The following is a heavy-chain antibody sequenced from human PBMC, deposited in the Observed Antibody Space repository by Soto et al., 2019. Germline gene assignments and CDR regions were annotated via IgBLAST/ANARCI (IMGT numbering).Heavy chain of an antibody. V-gene: IGHV3-23*01. CDR1: GFTFSSYA. D-gene: IGHD3-3*01. J-gene: IGHJ6*02. CDR3: AKIPITIDYYCGLDI. CDR2: ISGSGGIT. Sequence: EVQLLESGGGLVQPGVSLRLSCAASGFTFSSYAMTWVRQAPGKGLEWVPGISGSGGITYYADSVKGRFTISRNNSKNTVYLQMNSLRAEDTSVYYCAKIPITIDYYCGLDICVQGTTVTVAS.